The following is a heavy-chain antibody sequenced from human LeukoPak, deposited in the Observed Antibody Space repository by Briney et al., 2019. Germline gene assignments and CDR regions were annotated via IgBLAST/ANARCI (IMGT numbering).Heavy chain of an antibody. CDR1: GGTFSSYA. J-gene: IGHJ4*02. CDR2: IIPIFGTA. Sequence: SVKVSCKASGGTFSSYAISWVRQAPGQGLEWMGGIIPIFGTANYAQKFQGRVTITTDESTSTAYMELSSLRSEDTAVYYCARSMGSLDYFDYWGQGTLVTVSA. D-gene: IGHD1-26*01. CDR3: ARSMGSLDYFDY. V-gene: IGHV1-69*05.